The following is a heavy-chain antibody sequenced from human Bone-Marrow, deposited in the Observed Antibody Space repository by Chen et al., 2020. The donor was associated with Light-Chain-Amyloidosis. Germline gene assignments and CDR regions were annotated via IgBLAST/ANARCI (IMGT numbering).Heavy chain of an antibody. J-gene: IGHJ3*02. CDR1: GFIVSDNY. D-gene: IGHD4-17*01. CDR3: ASTTVTTRHVGAFDI. V-gene: IGHV3-53*02. CDR2: IYSGGIT. Sequence: EVQLVETGGGLIQPGGSLRLPCEASGFIVSDNYITWVRQAPGKGLEWVSVIYSGGITYYADSRNTLYLQMNSLRAEDTAIYYCASTTVTTRHVGAFDIWGQGTKVTVSS.